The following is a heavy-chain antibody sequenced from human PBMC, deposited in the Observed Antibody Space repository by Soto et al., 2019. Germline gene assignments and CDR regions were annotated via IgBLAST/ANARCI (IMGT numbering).Heavy chain of an antibody. CDR3: ASGTSEDTFDI. J-gene: IGHJ3*02. CDR2: ISSSSGTI. D-gene: IGHD6-13*01. Sequence: EVQLVESGGGLVQPGGSLRLSCAASGFTFSSYSMNWVRQAPGKGLEWVSYISSSSGTIYYGDSVKGRFTISRDNPKNSLYLQMNSLGAEDTAVYYCASGTSEDTFDIWGQGTMVTVSS. V-gene: IGHV3-48*01. CDR1: GFTFSSYS.